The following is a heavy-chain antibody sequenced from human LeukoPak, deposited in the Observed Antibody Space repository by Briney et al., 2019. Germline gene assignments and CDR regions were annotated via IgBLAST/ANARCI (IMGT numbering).Heavy chain of an antibody. V-gene: IGHV1-69*13. CDR1: GGTFSSYA. CDR3: ARAGFTSDYDSSGYHDNWFDP. Sequence: SVTVSCKASGGTFSSYAISWVRQAPGQGLEWMGGIIPIFGTANYAQKFQGRVTITADESTSTAYMELSSLRSEDTAVYYCARAGFTSDYDSSGYHDNWFDPWGQGTLVTVSS. CDR2: IIPIFGTA. D-gene: IGHD3-22*01. J-gene: IGHJ5*02.